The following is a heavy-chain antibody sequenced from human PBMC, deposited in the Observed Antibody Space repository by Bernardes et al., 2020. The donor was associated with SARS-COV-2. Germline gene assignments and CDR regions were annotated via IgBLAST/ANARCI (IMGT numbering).Heavy chain of an antibody. CDR1: GGSISSSY. V-gene: IGHV4-59*08. Sequence: TQSLTCTVSGGSISSSYWSWIRQPPGKGLEWIGYIYYSGSTNYNPSLKSRVTISVDTSKNQFSLKLSSVTAADTAVYYCARQRADYDFWSGYYRRGNWFDPWGQGTLVTVSS. CDR3: ARQRADYDFWSGYYRRGNWFDP. D-gene: IGHD3-3*01. CDR2: IYYSGST. J-gene: IGHJ5*02.